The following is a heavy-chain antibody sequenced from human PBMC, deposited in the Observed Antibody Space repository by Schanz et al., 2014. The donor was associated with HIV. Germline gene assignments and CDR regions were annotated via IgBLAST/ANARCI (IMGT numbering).Heavy chain of an antibody. CDR1: GFTFDDYA. J-gene: IGHJ4*02. D-gene: IGHD3-16*01. V-gene: IGHV3-9*01. Sequence: EVQLVESGGALVQPGRSLRLSCAASGFTFDDYAMHWVRQAPGKGLEWVSGISWNSGSIGYADSVKGRFTISRDNAKNSLNLQMNSLRAEDTALYHCAREGTYDYALSWGQGTLVTVSS. CDR3: AREGTYDYALS. CDR2: ISWNSGSI.